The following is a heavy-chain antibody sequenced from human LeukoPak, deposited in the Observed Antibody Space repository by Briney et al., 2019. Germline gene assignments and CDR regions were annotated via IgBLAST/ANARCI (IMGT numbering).Heavy chain of an antibody. V-gene: IGHV3-7*01. CDR1: GFNLGSNW. CDR3: ARGPREYCSSTSCSFDY. J-gene: IGHJ4*02. D-gene: IGHD2-2*01. CDR2: IKQDGSEK. Sequence: PGGPLRLSCAASGFNLGSNWMSWVRQAPGKGLEWVANIKQDGSEKYYVDSVKGRFTIFRDNAKNSLYLQMNSLRAEDTAVYYCARGPREYCSSTSCSFDYWGQGTLVTVSS.